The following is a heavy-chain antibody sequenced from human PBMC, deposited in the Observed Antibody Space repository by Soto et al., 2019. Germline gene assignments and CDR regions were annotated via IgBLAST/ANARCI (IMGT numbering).Heavy chain of an antibody. Sequence: QVQLQQWGAGLLKPSETLSLTCAVYGGSFSGYYWSWIRQTPGKGLEWIGEINHSGSTNYNPSLKSRVTISVGTSKNQFSRKLSSVTAADTAVYYCARGIAAAFGVDWFDPWGQGTLVTVSS. CDR3: ARGIAAAFGVDWFDP. D-gene: IGHD6-13*01. J-gene: IGHJ5*02. CDR1: GGSFSGYY. V-gene: IGHV4-34*01. CDR2: INHSGST.